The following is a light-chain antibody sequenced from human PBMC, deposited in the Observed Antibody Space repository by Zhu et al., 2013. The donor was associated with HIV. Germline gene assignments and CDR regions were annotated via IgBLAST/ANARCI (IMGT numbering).Light chain of an antibody. Sequence: AIRMTQSPSSFSASTGDRVTITCRASQGISSYLAWYQQKPGKAPKLLIYAASTLQSGVPSRSSGSGSGTDFTLTISSLQPEDFATYYCLQSNSYPRTFGQGTRLEIK. V-gene: IGKV1-8*01. CDR3: LQSNSYPRT. CDR2: AAS. J-gene: IGKJ2*02. CDR1: QGISSY.